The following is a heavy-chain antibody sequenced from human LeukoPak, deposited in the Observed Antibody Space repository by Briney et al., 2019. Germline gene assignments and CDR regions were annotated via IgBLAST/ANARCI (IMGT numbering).Heavy chain of an antibody. CDR2: INHSGST. Sequence: PSGTLSLTCAVSGGSVSHSNWWTWVRQSPGKGLEWIGEINHSGSTNYNPSLKSRVTISVDTSKNQFSLKLSSVTAADTAVYYCARGEGYSYGLYYFDYWGQGTLVTVSS. D-gene: IGHD5-18*01. CDR1: GGSVSHSNW. J-gene: IGHJ4*02. CDR3: ARGEGYSYGLYYFDY. V-gene: IGHV4-4*02.